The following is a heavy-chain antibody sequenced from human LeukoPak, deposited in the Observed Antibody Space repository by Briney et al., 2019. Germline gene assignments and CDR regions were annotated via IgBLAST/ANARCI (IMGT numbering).Heavy chain of an antibody. V-gene: IGHV3-21*01. Sequence: PGGSLRLSCAASGFTFSSYSVNWVRQAPGKGLEWVSSISSSSIHIYYADSVKGRFTISRGNAKNSLYLQMNSLRAEDTAVYYCARDRQTGHFDYWGQGTLVTVSS. CDR1: GFTFSSYS. CDR2: ISSSSIHI. CDR3: ARDRQTGHFDY. D-gene: IGHD1-1*01. J-gene: IGHJ4*02.